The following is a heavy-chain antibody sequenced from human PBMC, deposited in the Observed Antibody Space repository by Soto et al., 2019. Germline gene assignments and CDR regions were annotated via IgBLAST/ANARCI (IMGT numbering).Heavy chain of an antibody. D-gene: IGHD6-19*01. V-gene: IGHV3-74*01. CDR3: ATGHSSDWYYTFAH. Sequence: EVQLVESGGGLVQPGGSLRLSCAASGFTFRTYRMHWVRQAPGKGLVWVSRINSDGSSTNYADSVKGRFTISRDNAKNTLCLHMDSLRAEDTAVYYCATGHSSDWYYTFAHWGQGILVTVSS. CDR2: INSDGSST. CDR1: GFTFRTYR. J-gene: IGHJ4*02.